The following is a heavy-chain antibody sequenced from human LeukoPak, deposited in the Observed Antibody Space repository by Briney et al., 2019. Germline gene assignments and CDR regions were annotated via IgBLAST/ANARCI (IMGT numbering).Heavy chain of an antibody. CDR3: VRDGYSVHDEL. Sequence: PSETLSLTCTVPGGSISTYYWSWIRQPPGKGLEWIGYIYHSGSTNYNPSLKSRVTISVDTSENQFSLKLSSVTAADTAVYYCVRDGYSVHDELWGQGTLVTVSS. V-gene: IGHV4-59*01. J-gene: IGHJ4*02. CDR1: GGSISTYY. CDR2: IYHSGST. D-gene: IGHD5/OR15-5a*01.